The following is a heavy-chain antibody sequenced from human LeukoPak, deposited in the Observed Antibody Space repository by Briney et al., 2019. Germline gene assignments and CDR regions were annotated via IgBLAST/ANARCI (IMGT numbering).Heavy chain of an antibody. CDR2: IHNSGRT. D-gene: IGHD1-14*01. CDR1: GGSVSSYY. J-gene: IGHJ4*02. CDR3: ARHGTISSESYFDY. V-gene: IGHV4-59*08. Sequence: PSETLSLTCSVSGGSVSSYYWSWIRQSPGKGLEWIGYIHNSGRTNYNPSLKSRVTGFVDTSKNQVSLRLSSVTAADTAVYCCARHGTISSESYFDYWGQGALVTVSS.